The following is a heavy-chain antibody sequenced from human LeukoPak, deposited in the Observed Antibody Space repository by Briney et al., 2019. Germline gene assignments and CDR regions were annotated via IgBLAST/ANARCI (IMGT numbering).Heavy chain of an antibody. CDR3: AKNLGPFDV. D-gene: IGHD3-16*01. V-gene: IGHV3-23*01. CDR1: GFTFNDFA. J-gene: IGHJ3*01. Sequence: GGSLRLSCAASGFTFNDFAMTWVRQAPGKGLEWVSSIGDAGTYYADSAKGRFTISRDNSKNMLYLQLNSLRAGDTAMYYCAKNLGPFDVRGQGTMVTVSS. CDR2: IGDAGT.